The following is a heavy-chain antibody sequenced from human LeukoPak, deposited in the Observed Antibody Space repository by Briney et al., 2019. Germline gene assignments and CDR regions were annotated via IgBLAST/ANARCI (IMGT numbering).Heavy chain of an antibody. CDR1: GFTISNYE. CDR2: ISPDGSTT. CDR3: ARPVGTTVSVDY. V-gene: IGHV3-74*01. D-gene: IGHD1-26*01. Sequence: GALRLSCAASGFTISNYEMDWVRQAPGKGLVWASVISPDGSTTNYAEPVKGRFTISRDNAKNTLYLQMNSLRAEDTAVYYCARPVGTTVSVDYWGQGTLVTVSS. J-gene: IGHJ4*02.